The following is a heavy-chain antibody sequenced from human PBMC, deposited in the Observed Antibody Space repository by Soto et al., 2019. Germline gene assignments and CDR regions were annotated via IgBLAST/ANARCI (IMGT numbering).Heavy chain of an antibody. CDR3: ARVTTDPEYYYGLDL. CDR1: GDSLSSPTYY. J-gene: IGHJ6*02. Sequence: PSETLSLTCTVSGDSLSSPTYYWTWIRQPPGKGLEWIAHIYYSGRTIYNPSLQSRVAISVDTSKNQFYLELNSVTAADTAVYFFARVTTDPEYYYGLDLWGQGSTVTFSS. V-gene: IGHV4-61*01. D-gene: IGHD4-17*01. CDR2: IYYSGRT.